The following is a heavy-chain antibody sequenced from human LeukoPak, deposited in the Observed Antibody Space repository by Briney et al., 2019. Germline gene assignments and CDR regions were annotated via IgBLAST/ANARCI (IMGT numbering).Heavy chain of an antibody. CDR1: GGSFSGYY. V-gene: IGHV4-34*01. Sequence: SETLSLTCAVYGGSFSGYYWSWIRQTPGKGLEWIGEINHSGSTNYNPSLKSRVTISVDTSKNQFSLKLSSVTAADTAVYYCARQASPDYYYYGMDVWGQGTTVTVSS. J-gene: IGHJ6*02. CDR3: ARQASPDYYYYGMDV. CDR2: INHSGST.